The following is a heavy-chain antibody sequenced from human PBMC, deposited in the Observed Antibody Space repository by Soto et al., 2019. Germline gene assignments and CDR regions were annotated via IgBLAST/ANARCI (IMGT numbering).Heavy chain of an antibody. V-gene: IGHV1-69*13. CDR2: IIPIFGTA. CDR3: ARYSMWVVPAAISLYYYYGTDV. D-gene: IGHD2-2*01. J-gene: IGHJ6*02. CDR1: GGTFSSYA. Sequence: VKVSCKASGGTFSSYAISWVPQAPGQGLEWMGGIIPIFGTANYAQKFQGRVTITADESTSTAYMELSSLRSEDTAVYYCARYSMWVVPAAISLYYYYGTDVWGQGTKATVSS.